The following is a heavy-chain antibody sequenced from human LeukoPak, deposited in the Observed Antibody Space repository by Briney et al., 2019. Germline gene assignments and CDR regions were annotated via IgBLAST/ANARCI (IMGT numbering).Heavy chain of an antibody. V-gene: IGHV6-1*01. Sequence: SQTLSLTCAISGDSVSSKSAAWNWIRQSPSRGLEWLGRTYYRSKWHNDYVPSVESRITISADTSKNQFSLQLNSVTPEDTAVYYCARDYSGWPNRWGQGTLVTVSS. CDR2: TYYRSKWHN. D-gene: IGHD6-19*01. CDR1: GDSVSSKSAA. CDR3: ARDYSGWPNR. J-gene: IGHJ5*02.